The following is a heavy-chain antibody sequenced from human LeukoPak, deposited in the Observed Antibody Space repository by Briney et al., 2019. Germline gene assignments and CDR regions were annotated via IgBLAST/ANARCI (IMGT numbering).Heavy chain of an antibody. J-gene: IGHJ4*02. CDR2: ISGSGGST. V-gene: IGHV3-23*01. Sequence: GGSLRLSCAASGFTISSYAMTWVRQAPGKGLEWVSAISGSGGSTYYADSVKGRFTISRDNSKNTLYLQMNSLRAEDTAVYYCAKDPGNNDDYVWGSYRPRTDYWGQGTLVTVSS. CDR3: AKDPGNNDDYVWGSYRPRTDY. D-gene: IGHD3-16*02. CDR1: GFTISSYA.